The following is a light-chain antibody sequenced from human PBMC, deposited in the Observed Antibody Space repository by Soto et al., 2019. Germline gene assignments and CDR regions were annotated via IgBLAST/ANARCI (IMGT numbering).Light chain of an antibody. CDR2: GAS. Sequence: EIVMTQSPVTLSVSPGERATLSCRASQSVSSNLAWYQQKPGQAPRLLIYGASTRATGIPARFSGSGSGTDFTLTISSLQSEDFAVYYCQQYSNWSWTFGQGTKVEIK. CDR1: QSVSSN. J-gene: IGKJ1*01. CDR3: QQYSNWSWT. V-gene: IGKV3-15*01.